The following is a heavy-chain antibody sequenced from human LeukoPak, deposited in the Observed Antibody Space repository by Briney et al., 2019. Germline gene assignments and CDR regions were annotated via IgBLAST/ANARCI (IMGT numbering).Heavy chain of an antibody. D-gene: IGHD3-22*01. Sequence: SETLSLTCTVSGGSISSSYSYWGWIRQPPGKGLEWIGNIYYSGNTYYSPSLTSRVTLSVDTSENQFSLKLSSVTAADTAVYYCARLEDGYPDYYYMDVWGKGTTVTVSS. J-gene: IGHJ6*03. CDR2: IYYSGNT. V-gene: IGHV4-39*01. CDR1: GGSISSSYSY. CDR3: ARLEDGYPDYYYMDV.